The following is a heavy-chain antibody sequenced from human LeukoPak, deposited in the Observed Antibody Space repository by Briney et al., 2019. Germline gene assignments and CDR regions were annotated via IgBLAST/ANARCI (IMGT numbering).Heavy chain of an antibody. V-gene: IGHV3-7*01. CDR2: IKQDGSEK. J-gene: IGHJ4*02. Sequence: GGSLRLSCAASGFTFSSYWMSWVRQAPGKGLEWVANIKQDGSEKYYVDSVKGRFTISRDNAKNSLYLQMNSLRAEDTAVYYCARVGETVAGGFDYWGQGTLVTVSS. CDR3: ARVGETVAGGFDY. CDR1: GFTFSSYW. D-gene: IGHD6-19*01.